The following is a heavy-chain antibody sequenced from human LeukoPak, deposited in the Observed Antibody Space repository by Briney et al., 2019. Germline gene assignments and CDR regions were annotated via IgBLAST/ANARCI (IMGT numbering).Heavy chain of an antibody. CDR2: IYYSGST. CDR3: ARDQDSSSFSGWFDP. J-gene: IGHJ5*02. V-gene: IGHV4-59*01. D-gene: IGHD6-13*01. CDR1: GGSISSYY. Sequence: PSETLSLTCTVSGGSISSYYWSWIRQPPGKGLEWIGYIYYSGSTNYNPSLKSRVTISVDTSKNQFSLKLSSVTAADTAVYYCARDQDSSSFSGWFDPWGQGTLVTVSS.